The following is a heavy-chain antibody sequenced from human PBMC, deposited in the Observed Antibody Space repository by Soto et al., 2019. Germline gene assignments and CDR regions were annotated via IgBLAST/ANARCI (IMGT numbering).Heavy chain of an antibody. Sequence: GGSLRLSCAASGFTFDDYAMHWVRQAPGKGLEWVSGISWNSGSIGYADSVKGRFTISRDNAKNSLYLQMNSLRAEDTALYCCAKGLLRYFDWLFSGAFDIWGQGTMVTVSS. CDR2: ISWNSGSI. CDR1: GFTFDDYA. CDR3: AKGLLRYFDWLFSGAFDI. D-gene: IGHD3-9*01. V-gene: IGHV3-9*01. J-gene: IGHJ3*02.